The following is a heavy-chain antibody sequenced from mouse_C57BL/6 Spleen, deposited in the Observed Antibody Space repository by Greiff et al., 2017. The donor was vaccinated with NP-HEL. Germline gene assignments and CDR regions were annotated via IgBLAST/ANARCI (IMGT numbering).Heavy chain of an antibody. CDR2: ISDGGSYT. CDR3: ARDQRDGNYSYWYFDV. J-gene: IGHJ1*03. CDR1: GFTFSSYA. D-gene: IGHD2-1*01. V-gene: IGHV5-4*01. Sequence: VKLVESGGGLVKPGGSLKLSCAASGFTFSSYAMSWVRQTPEKRLEWVATISDGGSYTYYPDNVKGRFTISRDNAKNNLYLQMSHLKSEDTAMYYCARDQRDGNYSYWYFDVWGTGTTVTVSS.